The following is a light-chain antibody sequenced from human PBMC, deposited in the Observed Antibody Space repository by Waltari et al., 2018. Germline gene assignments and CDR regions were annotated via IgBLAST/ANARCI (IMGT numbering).Light chain of an antibody. J-gene: IGKJ4*02. CDR1: QSVSNY. CDR2: GAS. V-gene: IGKV3-11*01. Sequence: EIVLTQSPATLSLSPGDRATLSCRASQSVSNYLAWYQQKPGQPPRLLIYGASNRAAGIPDRFSGSGSGTDFTLTISSLDTEDVAVYFCPQRSNWPGLTFGGGTKVEIK. CDR3: PQRSNWPGLT.